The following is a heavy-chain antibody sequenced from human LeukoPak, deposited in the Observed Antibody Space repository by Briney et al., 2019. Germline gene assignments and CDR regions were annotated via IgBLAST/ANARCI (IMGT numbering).Heavy chain of an antibody. J-gene: IGHJ4*02. CDR3: ARGYSSGWSNY. D-gene: IGHD6-19*01. Sequence: SETLSLTCTVSGGSISSYYWSWIRQPPGKGLEWIAYMYYSGNANYNPSLKSRVTISVDTSKNQFSLTLSSVTAADTAVYYCARGYSSGWSNYWGQGTLVTVSS. CDR1: GGSISSYY. CDR2: MYYSGNA. V-gene: IGHV4-59*01.